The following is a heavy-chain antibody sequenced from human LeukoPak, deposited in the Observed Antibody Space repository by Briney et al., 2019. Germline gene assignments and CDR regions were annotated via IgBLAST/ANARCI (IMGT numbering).Heavy chain of an antibody. CDR3: ATFPVAVGATVTDY. Sequence: GGSLRLSCAASFTFSSYSFNWVRQAPGKGLEWASYISSDSNTIYYADSVKGRFTISRDNAKNSLYLQMNSLTAEDTAVYYCATFPVAVGATVTDYWGQGTLVTVSS. CDR2: ISSDSNTI. D-gene: IGHD1-26*01. J-gene: IGHJ4*02. CDR1: FTFSSYS. V-gene: IGHV3-48*01.